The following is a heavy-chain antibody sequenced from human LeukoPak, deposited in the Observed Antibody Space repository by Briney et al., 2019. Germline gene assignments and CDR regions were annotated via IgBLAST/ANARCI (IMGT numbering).Heavy chain of an antibody. CDR2: IYHSGST. D-gene: IGHD1-26*01. J-gene: IGHJ3*02. CDR3: ARYSGSYPHDAFEI. CDR1: GYSISSGYY. V-gene: IGHV4-38-2*02. Sequence: SETLSLTCTVSGYSISSGYYWGWIRPPPGKGLEWIGSIYHSGSTYYNPSLKSRVTISVDTSKNQFSLKLRSVTAADTAVYYCARYSGSYPHDAFEIWGQGTMVTVSS.